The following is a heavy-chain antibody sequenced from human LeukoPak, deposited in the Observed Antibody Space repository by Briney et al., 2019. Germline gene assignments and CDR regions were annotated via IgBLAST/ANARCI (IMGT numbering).Heavy chain of an antibody. D-gene: IGHD5-18*01. CDR3: ARDGGQLWLDY. CDR2: ISYDGSNK. Sequence: GGSLRLSCAASGFTFSSYAMHWVRQAPGKGLEWVAVISYDGSNKYYADSVKGRFTISRDNSKNTLYLQMNSLRAEDTAVYYCARDGGQLWLDYWGQGTLVTVSS. CDR1: GFTFSSYA. J-gene: IGHJ4*02. V-gene: IGHV3-30-3*01.